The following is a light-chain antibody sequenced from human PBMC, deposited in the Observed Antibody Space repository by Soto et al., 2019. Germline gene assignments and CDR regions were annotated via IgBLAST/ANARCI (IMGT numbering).Light chain of an antibody. J-gene: IGKJ5*01. Sequence: IQMTQSPSSLSASVGDRVTITCQASQDIGKSLNWYQQKPGKAPKLLIFDASYLETGVSSRFSGSGSQTRFTFTIGSLQPEDFATYYCQQYDSGFTFGQGTRLEI. CDR1: QDIGKS. CDR3: QQYDSGFT. V-gene: IGKV1-33*01. CDR2: DAS.